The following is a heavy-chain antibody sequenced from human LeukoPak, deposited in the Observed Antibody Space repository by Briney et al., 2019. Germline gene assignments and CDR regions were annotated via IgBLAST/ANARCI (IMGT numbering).Heavy chain of an antibody. D-gene: IGHD6-19*01. CDR2: IIPIFGTA. V-gene: IGHV1-69*13. Sequence: WASVKVSCKASGGTFSSYAISWVRQAPGQGLEWMGGIIPIFGTANYAQKFQRRVTITADESTSTAYMELSSLGSEDTAVYYCARTNSSGWYYFDYWGQGTLVTVSS. J-gene: IGHJ4*02. CDR3: ARTNSSGWYYFDY. CDR1: GGTFSSYA.